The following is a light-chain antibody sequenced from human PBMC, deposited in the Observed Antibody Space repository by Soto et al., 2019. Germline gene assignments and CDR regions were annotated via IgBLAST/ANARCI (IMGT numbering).Light chain of an antibody. CDR3: QQTYSTPVT. J-gene: IGKJ4*01. CDR2: AAS. CDR1: QSITTH. Sequence: DIQMTQSPSPLLAAVEDRAPSISRASQSITTHLNWYQQKPGKAPNLLICAASSLHSGVPSRFSGSGSGTDFTLTISSLQPEDVATYYCQQTYSTPVTFGGGTKVDIK. V-gene: IGKV1-39*01.